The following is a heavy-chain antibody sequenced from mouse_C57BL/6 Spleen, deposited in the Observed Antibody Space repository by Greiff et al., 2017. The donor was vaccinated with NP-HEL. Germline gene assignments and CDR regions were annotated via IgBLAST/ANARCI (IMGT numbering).Heavy chain of an antibody. Sequence: VQLQQPGAELVKPGASVTLFCKASVYTFTSYWMHWVKQRPGRGLEWIGRIDPNSGGTKYNEKFKSKATLSVDQPSSTAYMQLSSLTSEDSAVYYCARRGYDYDAYFDYWGQGTTLTVSS. V-gene: IGHV1-72*01. J-gene: IGHJ2*01. CDR1: VYTFTSYW. CDR3: ARRGYDYDAYFDY. CDR2: IDPNSGGT. D-gene: IGHD2-4*01.